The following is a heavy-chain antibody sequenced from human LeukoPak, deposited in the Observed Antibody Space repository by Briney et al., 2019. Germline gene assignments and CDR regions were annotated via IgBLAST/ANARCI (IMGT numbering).Heavy chain of an antibody. CDR2: ISSSSSFM. CDR1: GFTFSSYD. J-gene: IGHJ4*02. Sequence: GGSLRLSCAASGFTFSSYDMKWVRPAPGKGLEWVSSISSSSSFMYYADSVKGRFPISRDNAKNSLYLQMNSLRAEDTAVYYCATSSYGLYWGQGTLVTVSS. D-gene: IGHD5-18*01. V-gene: IGHV3-21*01. CDR3: ATSSYGLY.